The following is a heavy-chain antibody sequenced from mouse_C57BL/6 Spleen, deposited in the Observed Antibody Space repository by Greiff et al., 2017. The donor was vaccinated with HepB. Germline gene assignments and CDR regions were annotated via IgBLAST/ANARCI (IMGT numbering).Heavy chain of an antibody. CDR3: ARFSDYGYFDV. J-gene: IGHJ1*03. Sequence: VQLQQSGPVLVKPGASVKMSCKASGYTFTDYYMNWVKQSHGKSLEWIGVINPYNGGTSYNQKFKGKATLTVDKSSSTAYMELNSLTSEDSAVYYCARFSDYGYFDVWGTGTTVTVSS. D-gene: IGHD2-4*01. CDR1: GYTFTDYY. CDR2: INPYNGGT. V-gene: IGHV1-19*01.